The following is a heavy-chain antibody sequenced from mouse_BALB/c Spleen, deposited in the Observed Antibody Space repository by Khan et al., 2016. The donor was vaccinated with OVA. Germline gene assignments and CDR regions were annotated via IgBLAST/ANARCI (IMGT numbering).Heavy chain of an antibody. CDR2: INPNNGGT. CDR1: GYTFSSYY. Sequence: QVQLKQSGAELVKPGASVKLSCKASGYTFSSYYMYWVKQRPGQGLEWIGEINPNNGGTNFNEKFKSKAALTVDKSSTTAYMQRSILTSEDSAVYYCTRSGYGSFAYWGQGTLVTVST. J-gene: IGHJ3*01. D-gene: IGHD2-2*01. CDR3: TRSGYGSFAY. V-gene: IGHV1S81*02.